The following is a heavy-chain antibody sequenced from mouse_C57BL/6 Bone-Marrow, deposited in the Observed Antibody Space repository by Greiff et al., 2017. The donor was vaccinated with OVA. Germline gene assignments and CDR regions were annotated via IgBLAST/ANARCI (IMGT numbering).Heavy chain of an antibody. CDR2: ISSGGSYT. V-gene: IGHV5-6*01. Sequence: EVKVVESGGDLVKPGGSLKLSCAASGFTFSSYGMSWVRQTPDKRLEWVATISSGGSYTYYPDSVKGRFTISRDNAKNTLYLQMSSLKSEDTAMYYCARHGNYSNHFDYWGQGTTLTVSS. D-gene: IGHD2-5*01. CDR3: ARHGNYSNHFDY. CDR1: GFTFSSYG. J-gene: IGHJ2*01.